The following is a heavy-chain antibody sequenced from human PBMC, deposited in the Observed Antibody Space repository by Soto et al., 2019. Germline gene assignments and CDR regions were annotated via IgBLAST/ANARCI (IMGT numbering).Heavy chain of an antibody. CDR1: GDSISRGDYS. J-gene: IGHJ5*01. CDR3: ARVQLPHNPLDRFAS. V-gene: IGHV4-30-2*01. Sequence: SETLSLTCAVSGDSISRGDYSWYWLRQPPGKALEWIGHVYQSGSTYYNPSLKSRVTISLDRSRNHFSLRLSSVTAADTAMYYCARVQLPHNPLDRFASWGQ. D-gene: IGHD6-6*01. CDR2: VYQSGST.